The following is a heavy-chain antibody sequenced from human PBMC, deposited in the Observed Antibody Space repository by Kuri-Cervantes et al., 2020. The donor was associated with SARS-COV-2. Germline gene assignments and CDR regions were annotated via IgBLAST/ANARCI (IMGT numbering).Heavy chain of an antibody. V-gene: IGHV3-30-3*01. D-gene: IGHD2-21*01. J-gene: IGHJ4*02. CDR3: ARDRVGVHDY. CDR2: ISYDGSNK. CDR1: AFTFSSYA. Sequence: GESLKISCVASAFTFSSYAMHWVRQAPGKGLEWVAIISYDGSNKYYADTVKGRFTISRDNYKNTLYLQMNSLRAEDTAVYYCARDRVGVHDYWGQGTLVTVSS.